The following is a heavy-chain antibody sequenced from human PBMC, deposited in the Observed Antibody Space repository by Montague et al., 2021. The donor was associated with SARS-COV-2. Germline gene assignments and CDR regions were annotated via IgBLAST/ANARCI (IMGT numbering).Heavy chain of an antibody. Sequence: SETLSLTCSFSGGSISTGSYYWGWIRQPPRKGLEWIGSIYYSGDTYYNPSLKSRVTISVDTSKNQFSLRLSSVTAADTAVYYCVRGCDYTEYGRVDYWGQGALVTVSS. CDR3: VRGCDYTEYGRVDY. CDR1: GGSISTGSYY. J-gene: IGHJ4*02. V-gene: IGHV4-39*01. D-gene: IGHD4-11*01. CDR2: IYYSGDT.